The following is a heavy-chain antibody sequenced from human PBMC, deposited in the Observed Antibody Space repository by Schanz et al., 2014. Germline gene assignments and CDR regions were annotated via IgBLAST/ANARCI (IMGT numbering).Heavy chain of an antibody. Sequence: QVQLVQSWAEVKGPGASVKVSCKASGYTFTSDSMHWVRQAPGQGLEWMGWINPNSGTTNYAQKFQGWVTMTRDTSISTAYMELSRLKSDDTAVYYCARLSVAGRPHVNYWYFDLWGRGTLVTVSS. V-gene: IGHV1-2*04. CDR2: INPNSGTT. CDR3: ARLSVAGRPHVNYWYFDL. J-gene: IGHJ2*01. CDR1: GYTFTSDS. D-gene: IGHD6-19*01.